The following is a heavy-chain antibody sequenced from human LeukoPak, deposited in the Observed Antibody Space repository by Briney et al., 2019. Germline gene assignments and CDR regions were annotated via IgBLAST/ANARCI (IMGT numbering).Heavy chain of an antibody. CDR2: IYYSGST. V-gene: IGHV4-39*06. CDR3: ASEDLAVAKFDY. D-gene: IGHD6-19*01. Sequence: PSETLSLTCTVSGGSISSSNYYWGWIRQPPGKGLEWIGSIYYSGSTYYNPSLKSRVTISIDTSKNQFTLKLSSVTAADTAVYYCASEDLAVAKFDYWGQGTLVTVSA. CDR1: GGSISSSNYY. J-gene: IGHJ4*02.